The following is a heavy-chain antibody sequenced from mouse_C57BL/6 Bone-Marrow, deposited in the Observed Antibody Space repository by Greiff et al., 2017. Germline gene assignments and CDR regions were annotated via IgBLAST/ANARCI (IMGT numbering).Heavy chain of an antibody. CDR3: ARWGYDAPAWFAY. CDR2: IDPSDSET. CDR1: GYTFTSYW. J-gene: IGHJ3*01. D-gene: IGHD2-14*01. Sequence: QVQLQQPGAELVRPGSSVKLSCKASGYTFTSYWMHWVKQRPIQGLEWIGNIDPSDSETHYNQKFKDKATLTVDKSSSTAYMQLSSLTSEDSAVYYCARWGYDAPAWFAYWGQGTLVTVSA. V-gene: IGHV1-52*01.